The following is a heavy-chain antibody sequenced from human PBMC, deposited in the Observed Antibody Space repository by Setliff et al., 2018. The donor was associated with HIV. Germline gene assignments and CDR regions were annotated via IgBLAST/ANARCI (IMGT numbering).Heavy chain of an antibody. CDR1: GYTFTSYG. Sequence: ASVKVSCKASGYTFTSYGISWVRQAPGQGLEWMGWISTYNGNTNYAQKLQGRVTMTTDTSTSTAYMELRSLRSDDTAVYFCARGSTAVNYYYYYIDVWGKGTTVTVSS. D-gene: IGHD2-2*01. CDR3: ARGSTAVNYYYYYIDV. J-gene: IGHJ6*03. V-gene: IGHV1-18*01. CDR2: ISTYNGNT.